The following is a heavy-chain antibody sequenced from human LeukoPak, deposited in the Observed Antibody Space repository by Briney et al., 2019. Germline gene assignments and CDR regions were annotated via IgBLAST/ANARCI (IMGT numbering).Heavy chain of an antibody. CDR2: IHPSGST. Sequence: PSETLSLTCTVSSGSISSGTFYWNWIRQPAGKGLEWVGRIHPSGSTDYNLSLESRVTMSVDASKNQFSLKLSSVTASDTAVYYCASCIAARLCYFDYWGQGTLVTVSP. CDR1: SGSISSGTFY. D-gene: IGHD6-6*01. CDR3: ASCIAARLCYFDY. V-gene: IGHV4-61*02. J-gene: IGHJ4*02.